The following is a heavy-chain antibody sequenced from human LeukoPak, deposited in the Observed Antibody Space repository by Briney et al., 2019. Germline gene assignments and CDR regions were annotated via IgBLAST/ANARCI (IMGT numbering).Heavy chain of an antibody. CDR2: INHSGST. CDR3: ARAVVVVAAKLNWFDP. J-gene: IGHJ5*02. V-gene: IGHV4-34*01. Sequence: SETLSLTCAVYGGSFSGYYWSWIRQPPGKGLEWIGEINHSGSTNYNPSLKSRVTISVDTSKNQFSLKLSSVTAADTAVYYCARAVVVVAAKLNWFDPWGQGTLVTVSS. D-gene: IGHD2-15*01. CDR1: GGSFSGYY.